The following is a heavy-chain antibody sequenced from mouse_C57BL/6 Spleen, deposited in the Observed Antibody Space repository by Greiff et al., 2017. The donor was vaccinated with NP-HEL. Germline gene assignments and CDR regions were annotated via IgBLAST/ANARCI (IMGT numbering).Heavy chain of an antibody. CDR1: GYTFTSYW. D-gene: IGHD2-3*01. Sequence: VQLQQSGAELVKPGASVKLSCKASGYTFTSYWMHWVKQRPGQGLEWIGMIHPNSGSTNYNEKFKSKATLTVDKSSSTAYMQLSSLTSEDSAVYYCARYDGYNHAMDYWGQGTSVTVSS. CDR3: ARYDGYNHAMDY. J-gene: IGHJ4*01. CDR2: IHPNSGST. V-gene: IGHV1-64*01.